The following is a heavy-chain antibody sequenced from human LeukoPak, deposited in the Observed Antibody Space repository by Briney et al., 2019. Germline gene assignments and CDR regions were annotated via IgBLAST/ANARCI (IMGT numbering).Heavy chain of an antibody. V-gene: IGHV3-7*01. CDR1: GFTFSSYW. Sequence: PGGSLRLSCAASGFTFSSYWMSWVRQAPGKGLEWVANIKQDGSEKYYVDSVKGRFTISRDNAKNSLYLQMNSLRAEDTAVYYCARGASRYCSGAGCSPNFFDPWGQGTLVTVSS. CDR3: ARGASRYCSGAGCSPNFFDP. D-gene: IGHD2-15*01. J-gene: IGHJ5*02. CDR2: IKQDGSEK.